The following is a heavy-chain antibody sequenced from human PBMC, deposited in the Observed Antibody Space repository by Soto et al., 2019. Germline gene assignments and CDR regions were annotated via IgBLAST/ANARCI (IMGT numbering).Heavy chain of an antibody. V-gene: IGHV3-30-3*01. CDR3: ARDRYSPYWEGDRYYYGMDV. CDR1: GFTFSSYA. CDR2: ISYDGSNK. D-gene: IGHD1-26*01. J-gene: IGHJ6*02. Sequence: QVQLVESGGGVVQPGRSLRLSCAASGFTFSSYAMHWVRQAPGKGLEWVAVISYDGSNKYYADSVKSRFTISRDNSKNTLYLQMNSLRAEDTAVYYCARDRYSPYWEGDRYYYGMDVWGQGTTVTVSS.